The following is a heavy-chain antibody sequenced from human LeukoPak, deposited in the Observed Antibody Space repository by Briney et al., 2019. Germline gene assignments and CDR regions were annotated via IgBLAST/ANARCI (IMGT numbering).Heavy chain of an antibody. D-gene: IGHD3-22*01. J-gene: IGHJ4*02. CDR3: ARDTPHYYDSSGYII. CDR1: AFTVSSNY. CDR2: IYSGGST. Sequence: PGGSLRLSCAASAFTVSSNYMSWVRQAPGKGLEWVSVIYSGGSTYYADSVKGRFTISRDNSKNTLYLQMNSLRAEDTAVYYCARDTPHYYDSSGYIIWGQGTLVTVSS. V-gene: IGHV3-53*01.